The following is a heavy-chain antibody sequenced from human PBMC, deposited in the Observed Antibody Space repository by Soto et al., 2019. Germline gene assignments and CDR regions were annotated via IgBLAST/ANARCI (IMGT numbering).Heavy chain of an antibody. CDR3: AAGLYCSGGSCYYYYGMDA. CDR2: IDPSDSYT. CDR1: GYSFTSYW. Sequence: GESLKISCKGSGYSFTSYWISWVRQMPGKGLEWMGRIDPSDSYTNYSPSFQGHVTISADKSISTAYLQWSSLKASDTAMYYCAAGLYCSGGSCYYYYGMDAWGQGTTVTVSS. D-gene: IGHD2-15*01. V-gene: IGHV5-10-1*01. J-gene: IGHJ6*02.